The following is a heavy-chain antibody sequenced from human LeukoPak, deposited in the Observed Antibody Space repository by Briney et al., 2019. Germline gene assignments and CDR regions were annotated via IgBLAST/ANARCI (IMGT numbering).Heavy chain of an antibody. V-gene: IGHV3-7*01. J-gene: IGHJ4*02. CDR2: IKQDGSEK. CDR3: ARDGDWSLAKGDYDILTGCYTPQSFDY. Sequence: GGSLRLSCAASGFTFSSYWMSWVRQAPGKGLEWVANIKQDGSEKYYVDSVKGRFTISRDNAKNSLYLQMNSLRAEDTAVYYCARDGDWSLAKGDYDILTGCYTPQSFDYWGQGTLVTVSS. CDR1: GFTFSSYW. D-gene: IGHD3-9*01.